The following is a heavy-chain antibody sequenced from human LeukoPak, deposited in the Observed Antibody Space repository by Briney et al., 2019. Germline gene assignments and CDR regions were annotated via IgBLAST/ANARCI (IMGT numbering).Heavy chain of an antibody. J-gene: IGHJ4*02. Sequence: GGSLRLSCAASGFNFRNYAMSWVRQAPGEGLEWVSVISGSGGSTYHADSVKGRFTISRDNSKNTIYLQMNGLRAEDTAVYYCAKDWADFWSGYFLFDYWGQGTLVTVSS. CDR2: ISGSGGST. V-gene: IGHV3-23*01. CDR1: GFNFRNYA. D-gene: IGHD3-3*01. CDR3: AKDWADFWSGYFLFDY.